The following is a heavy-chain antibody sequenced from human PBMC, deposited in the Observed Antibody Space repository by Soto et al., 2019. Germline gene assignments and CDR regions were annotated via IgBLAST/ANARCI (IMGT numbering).Heavy chain of an antibody. CDR1: GFTFTNYA. CDR2: ISGSGYSA. CDR3: AKCPEGPPGLSVAANFDY. J-gene: IGHJ4*02. D-gene: IGHD6-19*01. Sequence: GGSLRLSCAASGFTFTNYAMNWVRQAPGKGLEWVSTISGSGYSAYYADSVKGRFTISRDNSKNTLYLQMNSLRVEDTARYYCAKCPEGPPGLSVAANFDYWGQGTLVTVSS. V-gene: IGHV3-23*01.